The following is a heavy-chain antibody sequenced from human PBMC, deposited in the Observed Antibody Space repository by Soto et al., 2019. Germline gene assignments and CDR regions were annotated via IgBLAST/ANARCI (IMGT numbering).Heavy chain of an antibody. J-gene: IGHJ6*02. Sequence: QLQLQESGPGLVKPSETLSLTCTVSGGSISSSSYYWGWIRQPPGKGLAWIGSIYYSGSTYYNPSLKSRVTISVDTSKNQFSLKLSSVTAADTAVYYCATIRRLELLYYYYGMDVWGQGTTVTVSS. CDR3: ATIRRLELLYYYYGMDV. V-gene: IGHV4-39*01. CDR1: GGSISSSSYY. D-gene: IGHD1-7*01. CDR2: IYYSGST.